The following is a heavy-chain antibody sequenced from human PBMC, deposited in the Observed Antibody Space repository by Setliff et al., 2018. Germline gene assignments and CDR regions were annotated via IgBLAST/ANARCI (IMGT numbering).Heavy chain of an antibody. CDR2: ISGSGDST. D-gene: IGHD1-26*01. V-gene: IGHV3-23*01. Sequence: GGSLRLSCAASGFTFSNFAMSWVRQAPGRGLEWVSSISGSGDSTYYADSVKGRFTISRDNAKNSLYLQMNSLRAEDTAVYYCARDPNSGSYWNYYYYMDVWGKGTTVTVSS. CDR3: ARDPNSGSYWNYYYYMDV. J-gene: IGHJ6*03. CDR1: GFTFSNFA.